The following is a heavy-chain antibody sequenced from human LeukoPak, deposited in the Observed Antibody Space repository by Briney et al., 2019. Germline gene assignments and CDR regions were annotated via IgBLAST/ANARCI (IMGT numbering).Heavy chain of an antibody. J-gene: IGHJ4*02. CDR2: INNIGST. Sequence: SETLSLTCTVSGGSISTYYWNWIRQPTGKGLEWIGSINNIGSTNYSPSLKRRVTISVDTSKNQFSLKLSSVTAADTAVYYCARLPRYYDSSGYYYYYFDYWGQGALVTVYS. D-gene: IGHD3-22*01. CDR1: GGSISTYY. V-gene: IGHV4-59*01. CDR3: ARLPRYYDSSGYYYYYFDY.